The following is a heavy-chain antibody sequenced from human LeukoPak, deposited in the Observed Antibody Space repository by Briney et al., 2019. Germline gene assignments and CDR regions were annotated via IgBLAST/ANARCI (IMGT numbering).Heavy chain of an antibody. CDR3: ARVLPTYVASSSIGDAFDI. D-gene: IGHD3-16*01. J-gene: IGHJ3*02. V-gene: IGHV3-13*01. CDR2: IGTAGDT. Sequence: GGSLRLSCAASGFTFGSYDMHWVRQATGKGLEWVSAIGTAGDTYYPGSVKGRFTISRENAKNSLYLQMNSLRAEDTAVYYCARVLPTYVASSSIGDAFDIWGQGTMVTVSS. CDR1: GFTFGSYD.